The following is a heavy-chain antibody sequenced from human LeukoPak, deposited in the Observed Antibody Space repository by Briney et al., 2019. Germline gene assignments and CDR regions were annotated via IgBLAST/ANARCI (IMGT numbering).Heavy chain of an antibody. J-gene: IGHJ6*04. CDR2: IWYDGSNK. V-gene: IGHV3-33*01. D-gene: IGHD3-10*01. Sequence: GGSLRLSCAASGFTFSSYGMHWVRQAPGKGLEWVAVIWYDGSNKYYADSVKGRFTISRDSSKNTLYLQMNSLRAEDTAVYYCARDPALYYYGSGSYYYYYGMDVWGKGTTVTVSS. CDR3: ARDPALYYYGSGSYYYYYGMDV. CDR1: GFTFSSYG.